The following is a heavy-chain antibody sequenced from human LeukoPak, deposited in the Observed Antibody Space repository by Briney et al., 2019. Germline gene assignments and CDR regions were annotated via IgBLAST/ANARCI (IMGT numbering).Heavy chain of an antibody. Sequence: ASVKVSCKASRYTFTGYYIHWVRQAPGQGLERMGWLNPKRGGTNYAQNFQGRVTMTSDTIINPACMELSRVRSDDTAVYYCARNDWNDPWFDPWGQGTLVTVSS. CDR2: LNPKRGGT. J-gene: IGHJ5*02. V-gene: IGHV1-2*02. D-gene: IGHD1-1*01. CDR1: RYTFTGYY. CDR3: ARNDWNDPWFDP.